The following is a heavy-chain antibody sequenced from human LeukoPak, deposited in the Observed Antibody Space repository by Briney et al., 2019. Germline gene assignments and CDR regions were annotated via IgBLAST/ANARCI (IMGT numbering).Heavy chain of an antibody. CDR2: IRYDGSNK. CDR3: ARDTLKNFDY. CDR1: GFTFSSYG. V-gene: IGHV3-30*02. Sequence: GGSLRLSCAASGFTFSSYGMHWVRQAPGKGLEWVAFIRYDGSNKYYADSVKGRFTISRDNSKNTLYLQMNSLRAEDTAVYYCARDTLKNFDYWGQGTLVTVSS. J-gene: IGHJ4*02.